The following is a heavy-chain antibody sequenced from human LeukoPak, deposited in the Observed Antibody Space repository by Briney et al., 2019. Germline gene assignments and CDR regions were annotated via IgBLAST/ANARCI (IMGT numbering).Heavy chain of an antibody. CDR3: AQDISTLGYMDV. J-gene: IGHJ6*03. CDR1: GYTFTSYG. CDR2: ISAYNGNT. D-gene: IGHD2-15*01. V-gene: IGHV1-18*01. Sequence: ASVKVSCKASGYTFTSYGISWVRQAPGQGLEWMGWISAYNGNTNYAQKLQGRVTMTTDTSTSTAYMELRSLRSDDTAVYYCAQDISTLGYMDVWGKGTTVTVSS.